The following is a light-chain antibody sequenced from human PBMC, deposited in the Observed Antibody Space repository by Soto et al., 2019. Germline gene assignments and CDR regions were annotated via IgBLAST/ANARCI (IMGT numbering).Light chain of an antibody. Sequence: EVVLPQSPATLSVSPGERATLSCRASQSVSTNLAWYQQRPGQAPRLLIYGASARATGIPDRFSGSGAGTEFTLTISSLQSEDFAVYYGHQYNNWRTFGQGTRLEIK. V-gene: IGKV3-15*01. J-gene: IGKJ5*01. CDR3: HQYNNWRT. CDR1: QSVSTN. CDR2: GAS.